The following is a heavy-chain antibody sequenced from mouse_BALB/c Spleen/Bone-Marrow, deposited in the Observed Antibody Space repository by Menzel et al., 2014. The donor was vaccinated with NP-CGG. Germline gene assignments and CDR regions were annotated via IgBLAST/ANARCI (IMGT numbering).Heavy chain of an antibody. V-gene: IGHV2-9*02. CDR2: IWAGGST. CDR3: ARDRNSLLRLRYFDF. D-gene: IGHD1-2*01. Sequence: VHLVESGPGLVAPSQSLSITCTVSGFSLTNYGLHWVRQPPGKGLEWLGVIWAGGSTNYNSDLMSRLSISKDNSKSQVFLKMHSLQTDDTAMYYCARDRNSLLRLRYFDFWGQGTTLTVSS. J-gene: IGHJ2*01. CDR1: GFSLTNYG.